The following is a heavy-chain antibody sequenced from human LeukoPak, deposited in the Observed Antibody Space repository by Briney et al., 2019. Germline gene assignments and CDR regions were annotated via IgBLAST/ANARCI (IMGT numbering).Heavy chain of an antibody. J-gene: IGHJ5*02. V-gene: IGHV3-9*01. CDR1: GFNFGDYA. D-gene: IGHD2-2*01. CDR2: ISWNSGDT. CDR3: AKAAQYASRGRWWFDP. Sequence: GGSLRLSCAASGFNFGDYAMHWVRHGPGKGLEWVSGISWNSGDTGYADSVKGRFTISRDNARKSLYLQMNSLRAEDTALYYCAKAAQYASRGRWWFDPWGQGTLVTVSS.